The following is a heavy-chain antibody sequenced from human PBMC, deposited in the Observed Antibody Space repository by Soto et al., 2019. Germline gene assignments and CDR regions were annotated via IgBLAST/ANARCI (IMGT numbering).Heavy chain of an antibody. CDR3: ASVYGTGYGLDY. Sequence: QVQLQESGPRLVKTSETLSLTCTVSGAPMNRYYWSWIRQPPGKALEWIGYIFNSETSRYNPSLRSRIAMSVDRSKNQFSLTMTSLTAADTAVYFCASVYGTGYGLDYWGQGALVTVSS. CDR1: GAPMNRYY. D-gene: IGHD6-25*01. J-gene: IGHJ4*02. CDR2: IFNSETS. V-gene: IGHV4-59*01.